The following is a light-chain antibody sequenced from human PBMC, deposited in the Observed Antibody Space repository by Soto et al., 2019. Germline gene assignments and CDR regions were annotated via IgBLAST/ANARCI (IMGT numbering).Light chain of an antibody. CDR1: QSVSSN. CDR3: QQYNNWPQVT. V-gene: IGKV3-15*01. CDR2: GAS. J-gene: IGKJ4*01. Sequence: EIVTTQSPATLSVSPGERATLSCRASQSVSSNLAWYQQKPGQAPRLLIYGASTRATGIPARFSGSGSGTEFTLTISSLQSEDFAVYYCQQYNNWPQVTFGGGTKVDIK.